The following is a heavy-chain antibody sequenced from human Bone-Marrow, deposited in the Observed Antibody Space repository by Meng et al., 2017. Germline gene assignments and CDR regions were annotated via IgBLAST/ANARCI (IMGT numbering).Heavy chain of an antibody. J-gene: IGHJ4*02. CDR3: ARDVNWGTPH. CDR2: ISSSSSYI. CDR1: GFTFSSYS. D-gene: IGHD7-27*01. Sequence: GGSLRLSCAASGFTFSSYSMNWVRQAPGKGLEWVSSISSSSSYIYYADSVKGRFTISRDNAKNSLYLQMNSPRAEDTAVYYCARDVNWGTPHWGQGTLVTVSS. V-gene: IGHV3-21*01.